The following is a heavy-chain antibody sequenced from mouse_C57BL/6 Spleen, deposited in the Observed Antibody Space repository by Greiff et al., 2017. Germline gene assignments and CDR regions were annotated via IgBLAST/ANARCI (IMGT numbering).Heavy chain of an antibody. V-gene: IGHV1-22*01. J-gene: IGHJ2*01. CDR3: ARHTTVGATGDY. CDR1: GYTFTDYN. Sequence: EVQLQQSGPELVKPGASVKMSCKASGYTFTDYNMHWVKQSHGKSLEWIGYINPNNGGTSYNQKFKGKATLTVNKSSSTAYMELRSLTSEDSAVYYCARHTTVGATGDYWGQGTTLTVSS. D-gene: IGHD1-1*01. CDR2: INPNNGGT.